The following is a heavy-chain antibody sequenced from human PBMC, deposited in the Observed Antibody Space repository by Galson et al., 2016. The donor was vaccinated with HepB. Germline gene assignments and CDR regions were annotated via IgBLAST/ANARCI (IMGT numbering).Heavy chain of an antibody. Sequence: SVKVSCKASGYTFTNNGISWVRQAPGQGLEWMGWISAKSGETKYAKNLEGRVTLTRDTSTSTAYMVLTSLRPDDTAMYYCATDIQYRFDSWGQGTLVAVSS. CDR2: ISAKSGET. CDR1: GYTFTNNG. J-gene: IGHJ5*01. D-gene: IGHD5-24*01. CDR3: ATDIQYRFDS. V-gene: IGHV1-18*01.